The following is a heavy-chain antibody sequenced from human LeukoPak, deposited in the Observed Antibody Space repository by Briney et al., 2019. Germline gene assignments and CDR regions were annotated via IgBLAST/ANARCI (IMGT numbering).Heavy chain of an antibody. D-gene: IGHD3-22*01. Sequence: PGGSLRLSCAASGFTFSSYGMSWVRQAPGKGLEWVSAISGSGGSTYYADSVKGRFTISRDNSKNTLYLQMNSLRAGDTAVYYCATVRASYDSSGYFYWGQGTLVTVSS. V-gene: IGHV3-23*01. CDR2: ISGSGGST. CDR1: GFTFSSYG. CDR3: ATVRASYDSSGYFY. J-gene: IGHJ4*02.